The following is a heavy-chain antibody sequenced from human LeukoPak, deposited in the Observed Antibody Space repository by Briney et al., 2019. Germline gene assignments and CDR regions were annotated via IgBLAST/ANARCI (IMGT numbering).Heavy chain of an antibody. J-gene: IGHJ6*03. CDR2: ISATSGAT. V-gene: IGHV3-23*01. CDR3: AKDGHVTYHYFHMDV. CDR1: GFTFNSHA. Sequence: GGSLRLSCAISGFTFNSHAMSWVPQAPGKGLEWLSCISATSGATWYADSVKGRFTISRDNSKNTLYLQMNDLRAEDTAIYYCAKDGHVTYHYFHMDVWGKGTTVTVSS. D-gene: IGHD3-10*02.